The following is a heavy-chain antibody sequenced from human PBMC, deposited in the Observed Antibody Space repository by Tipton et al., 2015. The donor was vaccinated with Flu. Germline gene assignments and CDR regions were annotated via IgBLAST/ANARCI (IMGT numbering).Heavy chain of an antibody. J-gene: IGHJ5*02. D-gene: IGHD6-13*01. CDR2: IKQDGTKK. Sequence: GSLRLSWAASGFTLSSYWMSWVRQAPGKGLEWVANIKQDGTKKYYVDSVKGRFIISRDNAKNSLYLQMNSLRAEDTAVYYCARAWAAAGSAWGQGTLVTVSS. V-gene: IGHV3-7*01. CDR1: GFTLSSYW. CDR3: ARAWAAAGSA.